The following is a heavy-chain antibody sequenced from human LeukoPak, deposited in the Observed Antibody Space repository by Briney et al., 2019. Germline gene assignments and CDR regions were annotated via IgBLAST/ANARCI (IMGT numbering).Heavy chain of an antibody. CDR3: KSGGAAPGSFDY. CDR1: GFTFTRFW. V-gene: IGHV3-7*01. CDR2: IKHDGSEQ. J-gene: IGHJ4*02. D-gene: IGHD1-26*01. Sequence: GGSLRLSCAASGFTFTRFWMSWMRQAPGKGLRWVANIKHDGSEQYYVDSVKGRFTISRDNAKNSLLLQMNSLGVEDTAVYYCKSGGAAPGSFDYWGQGALVTVSS.